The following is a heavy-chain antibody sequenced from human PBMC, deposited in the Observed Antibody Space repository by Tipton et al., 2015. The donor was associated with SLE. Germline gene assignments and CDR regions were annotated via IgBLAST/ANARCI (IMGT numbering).Heavy chain of an antibody. V-gene: IGHV4-39*07. CDR2: IYYSGST. CDR3: ASAPGNWNYVEYFDY. Sequence: LRLSCTVSGGSISSSSYYWGWIRQPPGKGLEWIGSIYYSGSTYYNPSLKSRVTISVDRSKNQFSLKLSSVTAADTAVYYCASAPGNWNYVEYFDYWGQGTLVTVSS. J-gene: IGHJ4*02. D-gene: IGHD1-7*01. CDR1: GGSISSSSYY.